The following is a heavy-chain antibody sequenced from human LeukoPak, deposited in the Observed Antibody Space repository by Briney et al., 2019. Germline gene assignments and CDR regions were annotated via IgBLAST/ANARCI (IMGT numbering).Heavy chain of an antibody. CDR1: GYTSTSYG. CDR3: ARDGSSWPPGRGMDV. Sequence: ASVKVSCKASGYTSTSYGISWVRQAPGQGLEWMGWISAYNGNTNYAQKLQGRVTMTTDTSTSTAYMELRSLRSDDTAVYYCARDGSSWPPGRGMDVWGQGTTVTVSS. V-gene: IGHV1-18*01. D-gene: IGHD6-13*01. J-gene: IGHJ6*02. CDR2: ISAYNGNT.